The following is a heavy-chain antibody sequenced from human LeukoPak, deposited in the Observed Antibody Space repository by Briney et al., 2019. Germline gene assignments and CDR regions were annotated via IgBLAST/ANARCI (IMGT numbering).Heavy chain of an antibody. Sequence: GGSLRLSCAASGFTFDVYAMHWVRQAPGKGLEWVSGISWNSGSIGYADSVKGRFTISRDNAKNSLYLQMNSLRAEDTALYYCAKDSSMIVVEGTYFDYWGQGTLVTVSS. CDR2: ISWNSGSI. V-gene: IGHV3-9*01. D-gene: IGHD3-22*01. CDR3: AKDSSMIVVEGTYFDY. J-gene: IGHJ4*02. CDR1: GFTFDVYA.